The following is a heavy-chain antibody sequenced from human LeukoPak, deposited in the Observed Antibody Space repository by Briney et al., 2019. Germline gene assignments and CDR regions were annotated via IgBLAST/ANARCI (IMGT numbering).Heavy chain of an antibody. D-gene: IGHD6-19*01. CDR1: GFIFGKYW. CDR2: IKLDGSEK. V-gene: IGHV3-7*01. Sequence: PGGSLRLSCVASGFIFGKYWMSWVRQAPGKGLEWVANIKLDGSEKNYVDSVKGRFTISRDNTKNSLYLQMNSLRAEDTAVYYCARGGGYSSGWAFDYWGQGTLVTVSS. J-gene: IGHJ4*02. CDR3: ARGGGYSSGWAFDY.